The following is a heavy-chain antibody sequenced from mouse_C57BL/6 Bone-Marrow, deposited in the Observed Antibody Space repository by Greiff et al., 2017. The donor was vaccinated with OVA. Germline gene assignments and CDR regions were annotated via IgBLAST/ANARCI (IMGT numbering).Heavy chain of an antibody. J-gene: IGHJ2*01. CDR2: IYPGSGGT. Sequence: QVQLQQSGAELVKPGASVKMSCKASGYNFTGYCITWVKQRPGQGLEWIGDIYPGSGGTNYTEKFKGKATLTADTSSSTAYMQLSSLTSEDSAVYYCARGGHGSNFDYWGQGTTLTVSS. CDR3: ARGGHGSNFDY. D-gene: IGHD1-1*01. CDR1: GYNFTGYC. V-gene: IGHV1-55*01.